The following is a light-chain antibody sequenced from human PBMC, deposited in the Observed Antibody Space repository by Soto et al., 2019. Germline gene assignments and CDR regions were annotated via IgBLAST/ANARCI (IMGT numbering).Light chain of an antibody. CDR2: DAS. V-gene: IGKV3-11*01. CDR3: QQRSNWPIT. Sequence: EIVMTQPPATMSSSPGERSTLSCRASQSVSSYLAWYQQKPGQAPRLLIYDASNRATGIPARFSGSGSGTDFTLTISSLEPEDFAVYYCQQRSNWPITFGQGTRLEIK. CDR1: QSVSSY. J-gene: IGKJ5*01.